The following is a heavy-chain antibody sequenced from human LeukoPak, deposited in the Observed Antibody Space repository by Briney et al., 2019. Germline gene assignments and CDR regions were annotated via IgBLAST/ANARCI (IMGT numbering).Heavy chain of an antibody. V-gene: IGHV3-48*03. CDR3: ARGFYGSSEGGNEY. D-gene: IGHD3-10*01. J-gene: IGHJ4*02. Sequence: PPGGSLRLSCGVSGFIFRNYEMTWVRQAPGKGLEWVSYISGSGDTIRYADSVKGRFTISRDNAKNTLYLQMDSLRAEDTAVYYCARGFYGSSEGGNEYWGQGTLVTVSS. CDR2: ISGSGDTI. CDR1: GFIFRNYE.